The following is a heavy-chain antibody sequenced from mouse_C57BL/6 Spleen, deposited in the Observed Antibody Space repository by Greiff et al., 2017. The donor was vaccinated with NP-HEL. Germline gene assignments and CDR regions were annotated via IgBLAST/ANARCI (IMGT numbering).Heavy chain of an antibody. Sequence: QVQLKQPGAELVKPGALVKLSCKASGYTFTSYWMHWVKQRPGQGLEWIGMIHPNSGSTNYNEKFKSKATLTVDKSSSTAYMQLSSLTSEDSAVYYCARDPYDYYAMDYWGQGTSVTVSS. J-gene: IGHJ4*01. CDR3: ARDPYDYYAMDY. D-gene: IGHD6-5*01. V-gene: IGHV1-64*01. CDR2: IHPNSGST. CDR1: GYTFTSYW.